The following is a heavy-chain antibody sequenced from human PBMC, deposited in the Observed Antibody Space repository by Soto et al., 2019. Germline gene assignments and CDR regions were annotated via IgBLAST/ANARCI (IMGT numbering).Heavy chain of an antibody. CDR2: ISYDGSNK. V-gene: IGHV3-30*18. D-gene: IGHD3-9*01. J-gene: IGHJ6*02. Sequence: GESLKISCAASGFSFSTYGMHWVRQAPGKGLEYVAFISYDGSNKYYADSVKGRFTISRDNSKNTLYLQMSSLRAEDTAVYYCVKGFILTAYGMDVWGQGTTVTVSS. CDR1: GFSFSTYG. CDR3: VKGFILTAYGMDV.